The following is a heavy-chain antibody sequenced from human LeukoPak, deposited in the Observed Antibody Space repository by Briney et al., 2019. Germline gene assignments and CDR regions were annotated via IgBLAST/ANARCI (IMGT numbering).Heavy chain of an antibody. Sequence: SETLSLTCAVYGGSFSGYYWSWIRQPPGKGLEWIGEINHSGSTNYNPSLKSRVTISVDTSKNQFSLKLSSVTAADTAVYYCARDPPGTGDWGQGTLVTVSS. CDR1: GGSFSGYY. J-gene: IGHJ4*02. D-gene: IGHD3-10*01. CDR2: INHSGST. CDR3: ARDPPGTGD. V-gene: IGHV4-34*01.